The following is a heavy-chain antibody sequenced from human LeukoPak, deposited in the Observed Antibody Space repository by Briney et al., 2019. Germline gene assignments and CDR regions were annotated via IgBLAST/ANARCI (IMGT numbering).Heavy chain of an antibody. D-gene: IGHD6-6*01. Sequence: GGSLRLSCAASGFTFSSYAMHWVRRAPGKGLEWVAVISYDGSNKYYADSVKGRFTISRDNSKNTLYLQMNSLRAEDTAVYYCARDRREQLVTYAFDIWGQGTMVTVSS. CDR2: ISYDGSNK. CDR3: ARDRREQLVTYAFDI. V-gene: IGHV3-30*04. J-gene: IGHJ3*02. CDR1: GFTFSSYA.